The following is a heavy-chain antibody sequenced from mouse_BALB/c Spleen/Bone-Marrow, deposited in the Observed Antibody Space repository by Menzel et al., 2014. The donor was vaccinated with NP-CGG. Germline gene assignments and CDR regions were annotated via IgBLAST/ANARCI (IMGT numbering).Heavy chain of an antibody. CDR3: ARNEGNYVDAMDY. J-gene: IGHJ4*01. D-gene: IGHD2-1*01. CDR1: GFSLTSYG. Sequence: QVQLKESGPGLVQPSQSLSITCTVSGFSLTSYGVHWVRQSPGKGLEWLGVIWSGESTDYNAAFISRLSISKDNSKSQVFFKMNSLQANDTAIYYCARNEGNYVDAMDYWGQGTSVTVSS. CDR2: IWSGEST. V-gene: IGHV2-2*02.